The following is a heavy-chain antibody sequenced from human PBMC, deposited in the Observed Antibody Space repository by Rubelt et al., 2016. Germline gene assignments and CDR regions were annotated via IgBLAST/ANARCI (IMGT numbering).Heavy chain of an antibody. CDR3: ARGAVNTYHYYYGMDV. CDR2: IWYDGSNK. D-gene: IGHD4-11*01. J-gene: IGHJ6*02. V-gene: IGHV3-33*01. Sequence: EWVAVIWYDGSNKYYADSVKGRFTISRDNSKNTLYLQMNSLRAEDTAVYYCARGAVNTYHYYYGMDVWGQGTTVTVSS.